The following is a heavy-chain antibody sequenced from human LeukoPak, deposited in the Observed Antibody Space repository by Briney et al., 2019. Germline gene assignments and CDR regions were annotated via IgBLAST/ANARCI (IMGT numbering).Heavy chain of an antibody. Sequence: PGGSLRLSCAASGFTFSSYGMHWVRQAPGKGLEWVAVISYDGSNKYYADSVKGRFTISRDNSKNTLYLQMNSLRAEDTAVYYCARDSGYPDAFDIWGQGTMVIVSS. CDR1: GFTFSSYG. J-gene: IGHJ3*02. CDR2: ISYDGSNK. CDR3: ARDSGYPDAFDI. D-gene: IGHD3-10*01. V-gene: IGHV3-30*03.